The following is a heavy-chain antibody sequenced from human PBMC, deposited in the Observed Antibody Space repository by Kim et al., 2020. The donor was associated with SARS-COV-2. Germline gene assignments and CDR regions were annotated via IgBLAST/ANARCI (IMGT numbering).Heavy chain of an antibody. D-gene: IGHD3-3*01. V-gene: IGHV3-11*01. CDR3: ARDQVRFLEWLHTAHYYYYYGMDV. CDR1: GFTFSDYY. J-gene: IGHJ6*02. CDR2: ISSSGSTI. Sequence: GGSLRLSCAASGFTFSDYYMSWIRQAPGKGLEWVSYISSSGSTIYYADSVKGRFTISRDNAKNSLYLQMNSLRAEDTAVYYCARDQVRFLEWLHTAHYYYYYGMDVWGQGTTVTVSS.